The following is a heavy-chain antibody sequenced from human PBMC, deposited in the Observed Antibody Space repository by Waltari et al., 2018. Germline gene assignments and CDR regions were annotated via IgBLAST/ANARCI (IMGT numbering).Heavy chain of an antibody. CDR2: INPDDSDT. CDR3: ARQGAMVTIDI. J-gene: IGHJ3*02. V-gene: IGHV5-51*01. CDR1: GYSFTSYW. Sequence: EVQLVQSGAEVKKPGESLKIPCKGSGYSFTSYWIRLVRQMSGKGLEWMAIINPDDSDTRYSPSFQGQVTISVDKSINTAYLQWSSLKASDTAIYYCARQGAMVTIDIWGQGTSVTVSS. D-gene: IGHD4-17*01.